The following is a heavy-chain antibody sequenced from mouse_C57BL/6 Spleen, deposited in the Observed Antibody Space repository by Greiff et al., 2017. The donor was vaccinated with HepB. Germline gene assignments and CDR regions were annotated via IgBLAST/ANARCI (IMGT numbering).Heavy chain of an antibody. V-gene: IGHV1-22*01. CDR1: GYTFTDYN. J-gene: IGHJ2*01. D-gene: IGHD2-2*01. Sequence: EVQLQQSGPELVKPGGSVKMSCKASGYTFTDYNMHWVKQSHGKSLEWIGYINPNNGGTSYNQKFKGKATLPVNKSSSTAYMGLRSLTSEDSAVYYCARGSYGYDEVDYWGQGTTLTVSS. CDR2: INPNNGGT. CDR3: ARGSYGYDEVDY.